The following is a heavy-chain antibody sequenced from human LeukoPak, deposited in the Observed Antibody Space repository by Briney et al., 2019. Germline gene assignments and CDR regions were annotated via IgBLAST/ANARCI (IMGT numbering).Heavy chain of an antibody. CDR2: TYYRSKWYN. Sequence: SQTLSLTCAISGDSVSSNSAAWNWIRQSPSRGLEWLGRTYYRSKWYNDYAVSVKSRITINPDTSKNQFSLQLNSVTPEDTAVYYCARDQIEMATIMGYYYGIDVWGQGTTVTVSS. J-gene: IGHJ6*02. D-gene: IGHD5-24*01. CDR1: GDSVSSNSAA. CDR3: ARDQIEMATIMGYYYGIDV. V-gene: IGHV6-1*01.